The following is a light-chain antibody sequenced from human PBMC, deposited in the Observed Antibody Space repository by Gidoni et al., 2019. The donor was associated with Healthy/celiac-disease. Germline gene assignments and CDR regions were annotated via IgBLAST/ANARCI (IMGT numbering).Light chain of an antibody. J-gene: IGLJ3*02. Sequence: SSLTHPASVSRSPGQSVTISCTGTSSDVGGYNYVSWYQQHPGKAPKLMIYEVSNRPSGVSNRFSGSKSGNTASLTISGLQAEDEADYYCSSYTSSSNVRFGGGTKLTVL. CDR3: SSYTSSSNVR. V-gene: IGLV2-14*01. CDR2: EVS. CDR1: SSDVGGYNY.